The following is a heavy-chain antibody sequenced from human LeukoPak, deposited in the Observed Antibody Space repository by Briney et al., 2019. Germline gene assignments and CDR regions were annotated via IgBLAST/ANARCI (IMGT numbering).Heavy chain of an antibody. CDR1: GFTFSSYS. Sequence: GGSLRLSCAASGFTFSSYSMNWVRQAPGKGLEWVSYISSSSSTIYYADSVKGRFTISRDNAKNSLYLQMNSLRAEDTAVYYCARTPKPHSSGSPYYYGMDVWGQGTTVTVSS. CDR2: ISSSSSTI. V-gene: IGHV3-48*04. CDR3: ARTPKPHSSGSPYYYGMDV. D-gene: IGHD3-22*01. J-gene: IGHJ6*02.